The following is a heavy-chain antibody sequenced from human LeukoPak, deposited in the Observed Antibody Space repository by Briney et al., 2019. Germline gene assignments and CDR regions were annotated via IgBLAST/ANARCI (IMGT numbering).Heavy chain of an antibody. Sequence: SETLSLTCTVSGGSITSSSYYWGWIRQPPGNGLEWIGSIYYSGSTYYNPSLKSRVTISVDTSKNQFSLKLSSMTAADTAVYYCARSLLRAAAGKKFDPWGQGTLVTVSS. CDR2: IYYSGST. CDR1: GGSITSSSYY. D-gene: IGHD6-13*01. J-gene: IGHJ5*02. CDR3: ARSLLRAAAGKKFDP. V-gene: IGHV4-39*07.